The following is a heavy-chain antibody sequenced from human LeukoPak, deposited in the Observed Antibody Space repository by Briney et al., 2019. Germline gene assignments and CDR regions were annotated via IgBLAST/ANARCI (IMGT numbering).Heavy chain of an antibody. CDR3: ARSVDSCFDY. J-gene: IGHJ4*02. V-gene: IGHV4-38-2*01. D-gene: IGHD2-2*01. CDR1: GYSISSGYY. CDR2: IYHSGST. Sequence: SEALSLTCAVSGYSISSGYYWGWIRQPPGKGLEWIGSIYHSGSTYYNPSLKSRVTISVDTSNNQFSLKLSSVTAADTAVYYCARSVDSCFDYWGQGTLVTVSS.